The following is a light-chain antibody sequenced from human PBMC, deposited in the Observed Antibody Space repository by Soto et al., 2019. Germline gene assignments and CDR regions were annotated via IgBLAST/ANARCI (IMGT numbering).Light chain of an antibody. Sequence: EIVLTQSPATLSLSPGARATLSCRASQSVSSYLSWYQQKPGQAPRLRIYDASNRATGIPARFSGSGSGTDFTLNISSLEPEDFAVYYCLQRSNWPPFTFGPGTKVDIK. V-gene: IGKV3-11*01. CDR1: QSVSSY. CDR3: LQRSNWPPFT. CDR2: DAS. J-gene: IGKJ3*01.